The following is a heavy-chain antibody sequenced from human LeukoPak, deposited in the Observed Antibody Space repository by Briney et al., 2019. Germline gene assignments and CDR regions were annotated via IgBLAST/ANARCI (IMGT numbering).Heavy chain of an antibody. CDR2: IYYSGST. V-gene: IGHV4-59*08. CDR3: ARKAAAGIYYFDY. D-gene: IGHD6-13*01. J-gene: IGHJ4*02. Sequence: SETLSLTCTVSGGSISSYYWSWIRQPPGKGLEWIGYIYYSGSTNYNPSLKSRVTISVDTSKSQFSLKLSSVTAADTAVYYCARKAAAGIYYFDYWGQGTLVTVSS. CDR1: GGSISSYY.